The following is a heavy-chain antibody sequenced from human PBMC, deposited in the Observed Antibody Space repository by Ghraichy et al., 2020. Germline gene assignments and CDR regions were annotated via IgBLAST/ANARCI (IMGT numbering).Heavy chain of an antibody. V-gene: IGHV4-4*09. CDR2: IYTSGST. Sequence: SETLSLTCTVSGGSISSYYWSWIRQPPGKGLEWIGYIYTSGSTNYNPSLKSRVTISVDTSKNQFSLKLSSVTAADTAVYYCARADILTGYPPYWYFDLWGRGTLVTVSS. CDR3: ARADILTGYPPYWYFDL. D-gene: IGHD3-9*01. CDR1: GGSISSYY. J-gene: IGHJ2*01.